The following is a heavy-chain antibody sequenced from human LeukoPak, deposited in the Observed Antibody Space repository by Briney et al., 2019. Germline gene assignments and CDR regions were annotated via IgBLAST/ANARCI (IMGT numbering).Heavy chain of an antibody. CDR1: GGSISSYY. Sequence: PSETLSLTCTVSGGSISSYYWSWIRQPPGKGLEWIGYIYYSGSTNYNPSLKSRVTISVDKSKNQFSLKLSSVTAADTAVYYCARDPSGRVATSDYWGQGTLVTVSS. CDR2: IYYSGST. CDR3: ARDPSGRVATSDY. J-gene: IGHJ4*02. V-gene: IGHV4-59*12. D-gene: IGHD1-26*01.